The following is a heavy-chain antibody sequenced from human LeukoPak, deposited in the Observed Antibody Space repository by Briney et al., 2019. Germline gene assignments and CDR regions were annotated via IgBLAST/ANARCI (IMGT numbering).Heavy chain of an antibody. J-gene: IGHJ4*02. V-gene: IGHV3-30*02. CDR2: IRYDGSNK. Sequence: PGGSLRLSCAASGFTFSSYGMHWVRQAPGKGLEWVAFIRYDGSNKYYADSVKGRFTISRDNSKNTLYLQMNSLRAEDTAVYYCAKGELVVTGAFDYWGQRTLVTVSS. CDR1: GFTFSSYG. CDR3: AKGELVVTGAFDY. D-gene: IGHD6-13*01.